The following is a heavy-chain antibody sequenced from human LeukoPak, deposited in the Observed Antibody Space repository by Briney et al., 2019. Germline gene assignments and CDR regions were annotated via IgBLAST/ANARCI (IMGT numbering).Heavy chain of an antibody. V-gene: IGHV3-30-3*01. CDR1: GFTFSSYA. CDR3: ARDHPDYDFWSGYFDY. Sequence: GGSLRLSCAASGFTFSSYAMHWVRRAPGKGLEWVAVISYDGSNKYYADSVKGRFTISRDNSKNTLYLQMNSLRAEDTAVYYCARDHPDYDFWSGYFDYWGQGTLVTVSS. CDR2: ISYDGSNK. D-gene: IGHD3-3*01. J-gene: IGHJ4*02.